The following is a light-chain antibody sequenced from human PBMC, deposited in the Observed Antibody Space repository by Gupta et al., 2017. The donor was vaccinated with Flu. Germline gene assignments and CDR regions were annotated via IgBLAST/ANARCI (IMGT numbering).Light chain of an antibody. CDR3: LLSYRGARDVV. V-gene: IGLV7-46*01. CDR2: DTS. J-gene: IGLJ2*01. CDR1: TGAVTSGHY. Sequence: QAVVPPEPPLTVSPRGTVTLTCGSSTGAVTSGHYPYWFQQKPGQAPRTLIYDTSNKHSRTPTRFSGSLLGGKAALTLSGAQPEDEAEYYCLLSYRGARDVVFGGGTKLTVL.